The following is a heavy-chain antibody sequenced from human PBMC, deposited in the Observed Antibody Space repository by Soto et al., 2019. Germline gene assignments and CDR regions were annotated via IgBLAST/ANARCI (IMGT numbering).Heavy chain of an antibody. CDR2: IKSIGVGGTT. V-gene: IGHV3-15*01. D-gene: IGHD1-26*01. CDR3: AADLPSVGGGEFDY. J-gene: IGHJ4*02. Sequence: EVHLVESGGGLVERGGSLRLSCAASGFTLNSAWMSWVRQAPGKGLEWVGRIKSIGVGGTTDYGAPVEGRFTVSRDDSNNTLYLQLNSLRTEDTAIYYCAADLPSVGGGEFDYWGQGALITVSS. CDR1: GFTLNSAW.